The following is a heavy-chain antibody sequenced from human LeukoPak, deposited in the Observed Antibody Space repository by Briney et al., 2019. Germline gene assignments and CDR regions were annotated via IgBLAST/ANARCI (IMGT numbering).Heavy chain of an antibody. V-gene: IGHV1-2*02. D-gene: IGHD2-2*01. Sequence: ASVKVSCKASGYTFTGYYMHWVRQAPGQGLEWMGWINPNSGGTNYAQKFQGRVTMTRDTSISTAYMELSRLRSDDTAVYYCARGRPRGGHKIGVVPAAMNGVDYWGQGTLVTVSS. J-gene: IGHJ4*02. CDR1: GYTFTGYY. CDR2: INPNSGGT. CDR3: ARGRPRGGHKIGVVPAAMNGVDY.